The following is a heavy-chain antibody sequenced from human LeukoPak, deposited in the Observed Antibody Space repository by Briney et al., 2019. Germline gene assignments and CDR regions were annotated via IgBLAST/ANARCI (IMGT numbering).Heavy chain of an antibody. Sequence: SETLSLTCCVSVGSISSYYWSWIRQPAGKGLEWIGRIYTSGSTNYNPSLKSRVTMSVDTSKNQFSLKLSSVTAADTAVYYCASTFLYCSGGSCPFDYWGQGTLVTVSS. J-gene: IGHJ4*02. CDR1: VGSISSYY. CDR2: IYTSGST. D-gene: IGHD2-15*01. V-gene: IGHV4-4*07. CDR3: ASTFLYCSGGSCPFDY.